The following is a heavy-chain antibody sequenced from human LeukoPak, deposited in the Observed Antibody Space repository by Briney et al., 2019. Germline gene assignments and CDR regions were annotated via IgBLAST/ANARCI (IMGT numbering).Heavy chain of an antibody. CDR3: AKDVFVPRNFDTLLQNDHLLRR. D-gene: IGHD3-9*01. CDR2: ISGSGSSA. V-gene: IGHV3-23*01. CDR1: GFTFSSFA. J-gene: IGHJ4*02. Sequence: PGGSLRLSCAASGFTFSSFAMSWVRQAPGKGLDWVSAISGSGSSASYADSVKGRFSISRDNSKNTLYLEMNSLRVEDTAIYFCAKDVFVPRNFDTLLQNDHLLRRWGQGTLVTVSS.